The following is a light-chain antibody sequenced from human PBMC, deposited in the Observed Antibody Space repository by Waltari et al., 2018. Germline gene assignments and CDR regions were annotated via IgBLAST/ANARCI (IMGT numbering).Light chain of an antibody. CDR1: SSNIGSNT. CDR3: AAWDDSLNGPV. Sequence: QSVLPQPPSASGTPGQRVTISCSGSSSNIGSNTVTWYQQLPGTAPKLLIYSNNQRAAGVPDRFSGSKSGTSASLAISGLQSEDEADYYCAAWDDSLNGPVFGGGTKLTVL. CDR2: SNN. J-gene: IGLJ3*02. V-gene: IGLV1-44*01.